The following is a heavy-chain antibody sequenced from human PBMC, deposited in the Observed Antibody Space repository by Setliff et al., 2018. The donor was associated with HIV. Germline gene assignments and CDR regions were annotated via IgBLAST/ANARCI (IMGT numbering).Heavy chain of an antibody. D-gene: IGHD3-9*01. J-gene: IGHJ6*04. Sequence: PSETLSLTCTVSGGSISSGSYYWSWIRQPAGKGLEWIGRIYTSGNTNYNPSLKSRVTISVDTSQNQFSLKLTSVTAADTAVYYCARGGAFDWLFLDVWGKGTTVTVSS. CDR1: GGSISSGSYY. V-gene: IGHV4-61*02. CDR2: IYTSGNT. CDR3: ARGGAFDWLFLDV.